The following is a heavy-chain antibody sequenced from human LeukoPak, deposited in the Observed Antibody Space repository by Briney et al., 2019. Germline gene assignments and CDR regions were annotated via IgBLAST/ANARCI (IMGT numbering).Heavy chain of an antibody. CDR2: INWNGGST. D-gene: IGHD4-17*01. CDR3: ARAPTVTDSWYFDL. J-gene: IGHJ2*01. Sequence: GGSLRLSCAASGFTFDDYGMSWVRQVPGKGLEWVSGINWNGGSTGYADSVKGRFTISRDNAKNSLYLQMNSLRAEDTALYHCARAPTVTDSWYFDLWGRGTLVTVSS. V-gene: IGHV3-20*01. CDR1: GFTFDDYG.